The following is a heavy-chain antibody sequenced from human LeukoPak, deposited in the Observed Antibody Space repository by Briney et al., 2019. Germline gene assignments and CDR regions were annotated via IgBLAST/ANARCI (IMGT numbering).Heavy chain of an antibody. CDR1: GGSISSGGYY. D-gene: IGHD2-15*01. V-gene: IGHV4-31*03. Sequence: SETLSLTCTVSGGSISSGGYYWSWIRQHPGKGLEWIGYIYYSGSTYYNPSLKSRVTISVDTSKNQFSLKLSSVTAADTAVYYCARTYCSGGSCYSVWFDPWGQGTLVTVSS. J-gene: IGHJ5*02. CDR3: ARTYCSGGSCYSVWFDP. CDR2: IYYSGST.